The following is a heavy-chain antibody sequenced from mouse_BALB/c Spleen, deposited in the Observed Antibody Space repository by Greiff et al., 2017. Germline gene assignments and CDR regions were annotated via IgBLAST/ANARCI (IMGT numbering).Heavy chain of an antibody. D-gene: IGHD1-1*01. CDR3: ARGVYGSSYDYAMDY. Sequence: QVQLKQSGAELVRPGVSVKISCKGSGYTFTDYAMHWVKQSHAKSLEWIGVISTYYGDASYNQKFKGKATMTVDKSSSTAYMELARLTSEDSAIYYCARGVYGSSYDYAMDYWGQGTSVTVSS. CDR1: GYTFTDYA. J-gene: IGHJ4*01. CDR2: ISTYYGDA. V-gene: IGHV1S137*01.